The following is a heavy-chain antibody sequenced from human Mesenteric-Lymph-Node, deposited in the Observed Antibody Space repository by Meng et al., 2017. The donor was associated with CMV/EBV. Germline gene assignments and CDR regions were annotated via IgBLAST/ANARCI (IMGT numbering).Heavy chain of an antibody. CDR2: IPHDGSNK. CDR3: AKDLFGFIDY. V-gene: IGHV3-30*02. CDR1: GFTFSSSG. J-gene: IGHJ4*02. D-gene: IGHD3-16*01. Sequence: GESLKISCATSGFTFSSSGMHWVRQAPGKGLEWVAFIPHDGSNKNYADSVEGRFTISRDNSRNTLYLQTNSLRAEDTALYYCAKDLFGFIDYWGQGTLVTVSS.